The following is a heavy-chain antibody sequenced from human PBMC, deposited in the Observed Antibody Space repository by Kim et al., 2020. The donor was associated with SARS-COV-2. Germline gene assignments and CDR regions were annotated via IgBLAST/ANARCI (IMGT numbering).Heavy chain of an antibody. CDR1: GYTFSKFA. J-gene: IGHJ5*02. CDR2: INTASTSR. D-gene: IGHD6-19*01. V-gene: IGHV1-3*04. CDR3: ARDHEAAVGLRGWFDP. Sequence: ASVKVSCKASGYTFSKFAIHWVRQAPGQRLEWMGWINTASTSRKYSQTFQNRITITMDTSATTVYMELTSLRSEDTAVYYCARDHEAAVGLRGWFDPWGQGTLVTVAS.